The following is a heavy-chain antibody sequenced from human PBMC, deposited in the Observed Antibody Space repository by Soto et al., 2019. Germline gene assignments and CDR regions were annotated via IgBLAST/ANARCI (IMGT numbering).Heavy chain of an antibody. V-gene: IGHV1-18*04. CDR1: GYSLTNYG. Sequence: QVQLVQSGTEVKKPGASVRVSCKTSGYSLTNYGINWVRQAPGQGLEWMGWISPFTGDTHYTQSLQGRITVTTYTATNTAYMELRNLRSADTAVYYCAQSCSGGSCHSAYWCQGTLVNVS. D-gene: IGHD2-15*01. CDR2: ISPFTGDT. J-gene: IGHJ4*02. CDR3: AQSCSGGSCHSAY.